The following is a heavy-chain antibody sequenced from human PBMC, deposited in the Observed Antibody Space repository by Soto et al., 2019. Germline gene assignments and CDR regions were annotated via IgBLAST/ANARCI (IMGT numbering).Heavy chain of an antibody. CDR3: ARAYTTSCPGP. J-gene: IGHJ5*02. CDR1: GYTFTNYY. V-gene: IGHV1-46*01. Sequence: ASEKVSCKASGYTFTNYYMHWVRQAPGQGLEWMGMINPTGGSTTYAQKFQGRVSMTRDTSTNTVYMELSGLRSEDTAVYYCARAYTTSCPGPWGQGTLVTAPQ. CDR2: INPTGGST. D-gene: IGHD6-6*01.